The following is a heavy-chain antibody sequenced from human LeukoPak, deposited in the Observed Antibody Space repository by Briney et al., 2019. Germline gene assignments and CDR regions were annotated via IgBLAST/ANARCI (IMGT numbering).Heavy chain of an antibody. Sequence: MTSETLSLTCTVSGGSISSYYWSLIRQPPGKGLEWIGYIYYSGSTNYNPSLKSRVTISVDTSKNQFSLKLSSVTAADTAVYYCALYDSSGYYGYWGQGTLVTVSS. CDR2: IYYSGST. CDR3: ALYDSSGYYGY. D-gene: IGHD3-22*01. CDR1: GGSISSYY. J-gene: IGHJ4*02. V-gene: IGHV4-59*01.